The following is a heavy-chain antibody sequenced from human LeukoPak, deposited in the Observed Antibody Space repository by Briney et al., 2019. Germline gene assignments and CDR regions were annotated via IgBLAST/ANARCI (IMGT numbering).Heavy chain of an antibody. CDR2: IKQDGSEK. CDR1: GFTFSSYW. CDR3: ASDADAPFDY. V-gene: IGHV3-7*01. Sequence: PGGSLRLSCAASGFTFSSYWVSWVRQAPGKGLEWVANIKQDGSEKYYVDSVKGRFTISRDNAKNSLYLQMNSLRAEDTAVYYCASDADAPFDYWGQGTLVTVSS. J-gene: IGHJ4*02.